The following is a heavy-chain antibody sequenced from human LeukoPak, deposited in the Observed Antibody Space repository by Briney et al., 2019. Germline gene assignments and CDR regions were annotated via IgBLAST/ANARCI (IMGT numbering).Heavy chain of an antibody. CDR2: IKEDGTET. V-gene: IGHV3-7*03. D-gene: IGHD5-24*01. CDR1: GFSFGSYW. J-gene: IGHJ4*02. CDR3: AKEGRSLQTY. Sequence: GGSLRLSCAASGFSFGSYWMSWVRLAPGKGLEWVANIKEDGTETYYVDSVKGRFTISRDNAKNSLYLQMNSLRVEDTAVYYCAKEGRSLQTYWGQGTLVTVSS.